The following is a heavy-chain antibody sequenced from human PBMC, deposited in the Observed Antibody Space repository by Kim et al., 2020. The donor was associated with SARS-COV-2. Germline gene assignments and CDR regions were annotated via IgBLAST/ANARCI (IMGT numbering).Heavy chain of an antibody. CDR2: IVVGSGNT. CDR3: AAGALWGSGYYYEVDAFDI. V-gene: IGHV1-58*02. Sequence: SVKVSCKASGFTFTSSAMQWVRQARGQRLEWIGWIVVGSGNTNYAQKFQERVTITRDMSTSTAYMELSSLRSEDTAVYYCAAGALWGSGYYYEVDAFDIWGQGTMVTVSS. CDR1: GFTFTSSA. D-gene: IGHD3-22*01. J-gene: IGHJ3*02.